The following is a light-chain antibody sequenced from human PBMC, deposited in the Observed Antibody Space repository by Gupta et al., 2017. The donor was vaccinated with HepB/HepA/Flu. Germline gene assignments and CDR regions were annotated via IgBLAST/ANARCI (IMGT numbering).Light chain of an antibody. CDR1: SSDVGGYNY. CDR3: SSYTGSSRWV. V-gene: IGLV2-14*03. J-gene: IGLJ3*02. Sequence: QSGLTQPASVSGSPGQSITLSCTRTSSDVGGYNYVSWYQQHPGKAPKLIIYDVSYRSSGISNRFSGSKSGNTASLTISGLQPEDESEYYCSSYTGSSRWVFGGGTKLTVL. CDR2: DVS.